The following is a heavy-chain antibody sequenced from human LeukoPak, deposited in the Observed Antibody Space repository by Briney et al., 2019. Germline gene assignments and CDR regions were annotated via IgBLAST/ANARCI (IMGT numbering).Heavy chain of an antibody. CDR2: INHSGST. CDR1: GGSFSGYY. J-gene: IGHJ6*02. CDR3: AVTTGYYGMDV. V-gene: IGHV4-34*01. D-gene: IGHD4-17*01. Sequence: PSETLSLTCAVYGGSFSGYYWSWIRQPPGKGLEWIGEINHSGSTNYNPSLKSRVTISEDTSKNQFSLKLSSVTAADTAVYYCAVTTGYYGMDVWGQGTTVTVSS.